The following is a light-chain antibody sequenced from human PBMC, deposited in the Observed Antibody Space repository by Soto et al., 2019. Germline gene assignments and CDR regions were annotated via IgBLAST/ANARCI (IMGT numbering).Light chain of an antibody. J-gene: IGKJ5*01. CDR3: QQYKSGPRIT. Sequence: LTQSPATLSVSPRETATLYCSASHSLNTDLAWYQQKPGQAPRLLLYGASTRATGVPPRFSGGGSGTEFTLTISSLQSEDSAIYYCQQYKSGPRITFGQGRRLEIK. V-gene: IGKV3-15*01. CDR2: GAS. CDR1: HSLNTD.